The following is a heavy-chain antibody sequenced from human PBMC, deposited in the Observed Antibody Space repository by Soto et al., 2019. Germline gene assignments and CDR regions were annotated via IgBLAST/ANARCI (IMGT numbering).Heavy chain of an antibody. J-gene: IGHJ4*02. CDR1: GFTFSSYG. Sequence: GGSLRLSCATTGFTFSSYGFHWVRQAPGKGLEWVALIWYDGSKKDYADSVKGRFTISRDNSKNTLYLQMNSLRAEDTAVYYCARDLGVTNYYFDYWGQGTLVTVSS. D-gene: IGHD3-10*01. CDR3: ARDLGVTNYYFDY. V-gene: IGHV3-33*01. CDR2: IWYDGSKK.